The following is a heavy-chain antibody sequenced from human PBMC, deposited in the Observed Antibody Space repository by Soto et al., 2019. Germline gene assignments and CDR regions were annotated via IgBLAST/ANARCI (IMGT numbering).Heavy chain of an antibody. CDR1: GYTFTSYG. D-gene: IGHD5-12*01. Sequence: GAXVKVSCKASGYTFTSYGISWVRQAPGQGLEWMGWISAYNGNTNYAQKLQGRVTMTTDTSTSTAYMELRSLRSDDTAVYYCAREGASGYGYVSFDYWGQGTLVTVSS. CDR2: ISAYNGNT. J-gene: IGHJ4*02. CDR3: AREGASGYGYVSFDY. V-gene: IGHV1-18*01.